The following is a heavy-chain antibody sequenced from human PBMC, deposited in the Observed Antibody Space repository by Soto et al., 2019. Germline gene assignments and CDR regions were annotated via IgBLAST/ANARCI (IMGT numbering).Heavy chain of an antibody. CDR1: GGSISSSNW. J-gene: IGHJ5*02. CDR2: IYHSGST. D-gene: IGHD3-10*01. V-gene: IGHV4-4*02. Sequence: QVQLQESGPGLVKPSGTLSLTCAVSGGSISSSNWWSWVRQPPGKGLEWIGEIYHSGSTNYNPSLKSRVTISVDKSQNQFSRKLSSVTAADTAVYYCARLYMVRGVMDWFDPWGQGTLVTVSS. CDR3: ARLYMVRGVMDWFDP.